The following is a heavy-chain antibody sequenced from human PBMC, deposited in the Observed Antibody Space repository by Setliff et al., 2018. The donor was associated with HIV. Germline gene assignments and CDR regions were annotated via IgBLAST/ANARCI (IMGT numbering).Heavy chain of an antibody. CDR3: ASGREAVAGALHFDY. CDR1: GGSISSYF. V-gene: IGHV4-4*08. Sequence: SETLSLTCTVSGGSISSYFWSWIRQPPGKGLEWIGYIYTNGSTNYNPSLKSRVTISVDTSKNQFSLKLNSVTAADTAVYYCASGREAVAGALHFDYWGQGPLVTVS. D-gene: IGHD6-19*01. J-gene: IGHJ4*02. CDR2: IYTNGST.